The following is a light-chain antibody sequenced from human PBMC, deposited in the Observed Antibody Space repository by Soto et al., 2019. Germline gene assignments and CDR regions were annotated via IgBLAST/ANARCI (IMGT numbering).Light chain of an antibody. CDR3: QQFNSYPLT. CDR1: QSIGSH. J-gene: IGKJ4*01. CDR2: DAS. V-gene: IGKV3D-15*01. Sequence: MTQSPATLSASPGERATITCRARQSIGSHLARYQQQPGQAPRLLIHDASSRATGIPARFSGSGSGTEFTLTIGSLQSEDFAVYYCQQFNSYPLTFGGGTKVDIK.